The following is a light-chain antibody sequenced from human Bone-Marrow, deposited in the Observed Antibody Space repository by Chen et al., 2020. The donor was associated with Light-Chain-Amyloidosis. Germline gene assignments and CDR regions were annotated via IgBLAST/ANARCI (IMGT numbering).Light chain of an antibody. CDR2: SVS. CDR3: QHYGRSVT. V-gene: IGKV3-20*01. J-gene: IGKJ4*01. CDR1: QSISGGS. Sequence: EIVLTQSPGTLSLSPGERATLSCRASQSISGGSLAWYQQKPGQTPRLLVYSVSITATGVPDRFSGSGSGTDFTLTISRLEPEDFTVYYCQHYGRSVTFGGVTKLEI.